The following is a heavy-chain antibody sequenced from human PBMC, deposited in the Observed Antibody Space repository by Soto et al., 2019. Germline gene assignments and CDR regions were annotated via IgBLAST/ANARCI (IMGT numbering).Heavy chain of an antibody. D-gene: IGHD1-1*01. V-gene: IGHV3-15*01. Sequence: EVQLVESGGGLVKPGGPLRLSCAASGFTFSNAWMSWVRQAPGKGLEWVGRIKSKTDGGTTDYAAPVKGRFTISRDDSKNTLYLQMNSLKTEDTAVYYCTTDFPSVQLERLDYWGQGTLVTVSS. J-gene: IGHJ4*02. CDR3: TTDFPSVQLERLDY. CDR2: IKSKTDGGTT. CDR1: GFTFSNAW.